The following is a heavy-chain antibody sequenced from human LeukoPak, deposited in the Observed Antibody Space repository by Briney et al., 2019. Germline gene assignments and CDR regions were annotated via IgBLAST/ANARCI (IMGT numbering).Heavy chain of an antibody. CDR1: GFTFSSYA. Sequence: GGSLRLSCAASGFTFSSYATSWVRQAPGKGLEWVSAISGSGGSTYYADSVKGRFTISRDNSKNTLYLQMNSLRAEDTAVYYCAKDFVRAHYDILTGYYDVYYFDYWGQGTLVTVSS. D-gene: IGHD3-9*01. J-gene: IGHJ4*02. CDR2: ISGSGGST. CDR3: AKDFVRAHYDILTGYYDVYYFDY. V-gene: IGHV3-23*01.